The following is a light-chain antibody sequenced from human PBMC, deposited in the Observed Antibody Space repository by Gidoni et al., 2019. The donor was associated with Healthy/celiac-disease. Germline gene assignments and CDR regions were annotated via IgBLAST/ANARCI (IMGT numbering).Light chain of an antibody. J-gene: IGKJ1*01. CDR3: LQDYNYPWT. CDR2: AAS. CDR1: QGIRND. Sequence: IQMTQSPSSLSASVGDRVTIPGRASQGIRNDLGWYQQKPGTAPKLLIYAASSLQSGVPSRFSRSGSGTDFTLTISSLQPGDFATYYCLQDYNYPWTFGQGTKVEIK. V-gene: IGKV1-6*01.